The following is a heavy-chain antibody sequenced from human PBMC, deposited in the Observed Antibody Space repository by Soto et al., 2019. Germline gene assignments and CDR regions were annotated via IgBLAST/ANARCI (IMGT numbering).Heavy chain of an antibody. Sequence: GASVKVSCKASGYTFTSYAMHWVRQAPGQRLEWMGWINAGNGNTKYSQKFQGRVTITRDTSASTAYMELSSLRSEDTAVYYCARSDKLGGYYYYYGMDVWGQGTTVTVSS. D-gene: IGHD6-6*01. V-gene: IGHV1-3*01. CDR1: GYTFTSYA. J-gene: IGHJ6*02. CDR3: ARSDKLGGYYYYYGMDV. CDR2: INAGNGNT.